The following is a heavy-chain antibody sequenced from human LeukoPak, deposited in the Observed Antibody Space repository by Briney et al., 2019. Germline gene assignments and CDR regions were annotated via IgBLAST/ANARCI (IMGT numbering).Heavy chain of an antibody. J-gene: IGHJ4*02. V-gene: IGHV3-15*01. D-gene: IGHD6-19*01. CDR1: GFTFSSYG. CDR3: TTAPRGWYRDY. CDR2: IKSKTDGGTT. Sequence: GRSLRLSCAASGFTFSSYGMHWVRQAPGKGLEWVGRIKSKTDGGTTDYAAPVKGRFTISRDDSKNTLYLQMNSLKTEDTAVYYCTTAPRGWYRDYWGQGTLVTVSS.